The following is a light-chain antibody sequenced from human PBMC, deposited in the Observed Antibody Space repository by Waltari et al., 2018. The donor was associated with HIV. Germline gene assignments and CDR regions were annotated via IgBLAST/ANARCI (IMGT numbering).Light chain of an antibody. V-gene: IGLV2-23*02. J-gene: IGLJ1*01. CDR3: CSCPRSGIRYV. CDR2: EVT. Sequence: QSALTQPAPVSGSPGQSITISCTGTRSNVGGDGLVPWYQQHPGEAPKLIIYEVTKRPSGVSNRFSGSKSGNTASLTISGLQAEDEADYYCCSCPRSGIRYVFGTGTKVTVL. CDR1: RSNVGGDGL.